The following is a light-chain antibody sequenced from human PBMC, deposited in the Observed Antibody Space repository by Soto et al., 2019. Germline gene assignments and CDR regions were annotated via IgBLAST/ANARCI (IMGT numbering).Light chain of an antibody. V-gene: IGLV7-43*01. CDR3: LLYDGGAVV. CDR2: STD. J-gene: IGLJ2*01. Sequence: QAVVTQEPSLTVSPGGTVTLTCASSTGTVTSGHYPNWLQQKPGQAPRALIYSTDTRHSWTPARFSGSLLGGKAVLTLSGVQPEDEADYYCLLYDGGAVVFGGGTKLTVL. CDR1: TGTVTSGHY.